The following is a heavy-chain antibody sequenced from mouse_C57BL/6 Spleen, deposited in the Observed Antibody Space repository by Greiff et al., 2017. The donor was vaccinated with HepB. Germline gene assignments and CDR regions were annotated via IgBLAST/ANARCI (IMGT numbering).Heavy chain of an antibody. J-gene: IGHJ4*01. D-gene: IGHD2-10*02. CDR1: GYAFSSSW. CDR2: IYPGDGDT. CDR3: ARGGMDYKGAMDY. Sequence: VQLVESGPELVKPGASVKISCKASGYAFSSSWMNWVKQRPGKGLEWIGRIYPGDGDTNYNGKFKGKATLTADKSSSTAYMQLSSLTSEDSAVYFCARGGMDYKGAMDYWGQGTSVTVSS. V-gene: IGHV1-82*01.